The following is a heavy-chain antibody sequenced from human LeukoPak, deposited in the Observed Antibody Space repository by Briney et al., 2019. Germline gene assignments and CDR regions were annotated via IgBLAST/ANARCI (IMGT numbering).Heavy chain of an antibody. D-gene: IGHD3-22*01. J-gene: IGHJ4*02. CDR2: IYTSGST. CDR3: ARGRYYYDSSGYQALLDY. CDR1: GGSISSGSYY. V-gene: IGHV4-61*02. Sequence: SETLSLTCTVSGGSISSGSYYWSWIRQPAGKGLEWIGRIYTSGSTNYNPPLKSRVTISVDTSKNQFSLKLSSVTAADTAVYYCARGRYYYDSSGYQALLDYWGQGTLVTVSS.